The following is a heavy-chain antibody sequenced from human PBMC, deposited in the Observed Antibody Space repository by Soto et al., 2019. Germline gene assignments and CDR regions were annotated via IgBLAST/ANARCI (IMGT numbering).Heavy chain of an antibody. V-gene: IGHV3-23*01. J-gene: IGHJ3*02. D-gene: IGHD5-12*01. CDR3: ASSWTKWLRIDAVDS. Sequence: AXPIRRSWAASGFPFIRYARSWVRPATGKGLEWVSAISGSGGSIYYADSVKGRFTISRDNSKNTLYLQMNSLRAEDTAVYYCASSWTKWLRIDAVDSWGQGTMVTVS. CDR1: GFPFIRYA. CDR2: ISGSGGSI.